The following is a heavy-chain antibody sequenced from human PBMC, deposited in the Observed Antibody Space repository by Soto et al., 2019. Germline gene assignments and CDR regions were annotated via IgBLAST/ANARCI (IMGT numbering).Heavy chain of an antibody. V-gene: IGHV3-7*01. CDR1: GFTFSSYW. Sequence: PGGSLRLSCAASGFTFSSYWMSWVRQAPGKGLEWVANIKQDGSEKYYVDSVKGRFTISRDNAKNSLYLQMNSLRAEDTAVYYCARGFSITIFGVVTSPDYYYYYMDVWGKGTTVTVSS. J-gene: IGHJ6*03. CDR3: ARGFSITIFGVVTSPDYYYYYMDV. CDR2: IKQDGSEK. D-gene: IGHD3-3*01.